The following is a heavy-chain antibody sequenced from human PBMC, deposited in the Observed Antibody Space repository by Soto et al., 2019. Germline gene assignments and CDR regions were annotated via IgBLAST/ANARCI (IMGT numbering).Heavy chain of an antibody. D-gene: IGHD3-10*01. V-gene: IGHV6-1*01. CDR1: GDSVSSYSAA. Sequence: PSQTLSLPCAISGDSVSSYSAAWNWIRQSPSGGLEWLGRTYYRSRFFSDYAESVKSRIIINPDTSKNQFSLQLKSVTPEDTAVYYCVRDRYSSSGCFDPWGQGTPVTVSS. CDR3: VRDRYSSSGCFDP. CDR2: TYYRSRFFS. J-gene: IGHJ5*02.